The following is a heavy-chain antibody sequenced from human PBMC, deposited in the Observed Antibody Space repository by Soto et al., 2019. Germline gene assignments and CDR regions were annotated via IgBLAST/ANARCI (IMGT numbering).Heavy chain of an antibody. D-gene: IGHD3-22*01. CDR3: TSSQTHYDRSAFDC. Sequence: QVQLQQSGPGLVKPSQTLSLTCAISGDSVSNNRAAWNWVRQSPSRGLEWLGRTYYRSKWSTDYAVSMKSRITIDPDTSRNQFSLQLNSVTTEDTAVYYCTSSQTHYDRSAFDCWGQGTLVTVSS. J-gene: IGHJ4*02. CDR2: TYYRSKWST. CDR1: GDSVSNNRAA. V-gene: IGHV6-1*01.